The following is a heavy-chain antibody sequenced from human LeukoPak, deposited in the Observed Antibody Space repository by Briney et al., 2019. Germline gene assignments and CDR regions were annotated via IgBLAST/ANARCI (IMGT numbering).Heavy chain of an antibody. CDR3: ASGAGSYSPDY. CDR2: ISPNSGGT. J-gene: IGHJ4*02. Sequence: ASVKVSCKTSAYTFTAYYTHWVRQAPGQGLEWMGRISPNSGGTDYAQRFQGRVTMTRDTSITTAYMELSRLKSDDTAVYYCASGAGSYSPDYWGQGTLVTVSS. V-gene: IGHV1-2*06. CDR1: AYTFTAYY. D-gene: IGHD3-10*01.